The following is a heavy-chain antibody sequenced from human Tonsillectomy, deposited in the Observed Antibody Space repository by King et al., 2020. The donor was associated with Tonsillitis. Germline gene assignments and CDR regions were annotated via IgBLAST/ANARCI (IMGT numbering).Heavy chain of an antibody. CDR1: GLSLSNYV. CDR3: ARKRGIQLWPFDY. CDR2: ISYDGDMK. V-gene: IGHV3-30-3*01. Sequence: VQLVESGGGVVEPGRSLRLSCTASGLSLSNYVMSWVRQAPGKGLEWVALISYDGDMKYYADSVKGRFTVSRDNSMNTVYLQMNSLRPEDTAVYYCARKRGIQLWPFDYWGQGALVTVSS. D-gene: IGHD7-27*01. J-gene: IGHJ4*02.